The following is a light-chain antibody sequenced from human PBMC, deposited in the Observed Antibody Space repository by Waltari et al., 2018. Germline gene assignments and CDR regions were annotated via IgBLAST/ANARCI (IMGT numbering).Light chain of an antibody. CDR2: ATS. CDR1: ENIGSY. V-gene: IGKV1-39*01. CDR3: QHTFETPYS. Sequence: IQMTQSPSSLSASIGDRVTITCRASENIGSYLNWYQQRTGEAPKLVIYATSTLQTEVPSRFSGSGSRTDFTLTISSLQPEDFATYYCQHTFETPYSFGQGTKLESK. J-gene: IGKJ2*01.